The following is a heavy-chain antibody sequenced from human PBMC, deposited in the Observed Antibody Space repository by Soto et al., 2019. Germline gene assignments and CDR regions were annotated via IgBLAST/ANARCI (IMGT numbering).Heavy chain of an antibody. D-gene: IGHD3-10*01. J-gene: IGHJ4*02. CDR3: ARPEDYYGSGSYYPFDY. V-gene: IGHV1-18*01. CDR1: GYTFTSYG. CDR2: ISAYNGNT. Sequence: GASVKVSCKASGYTFTSYGISWVRQAPGQGLEWMGWISAYNGNTNYAQKLQGRVTMTTDTSTSTAYMELSSLRSEDTAVYYCARPEDYYGSGSYYPFDYWGQGTLVTVSS.